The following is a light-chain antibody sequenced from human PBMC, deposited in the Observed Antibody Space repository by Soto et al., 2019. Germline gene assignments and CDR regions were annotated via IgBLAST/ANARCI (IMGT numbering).Light chain of an antibody. CDR1: QSVSRH. Sequence: EIVLTQSPATLSLSPGERATLSCRASQSVSRHLAWYQQKPGQAPRLLIYDASDRATGIPARFSSSGSGTDFTLTISSLEPEDFAVYYCQQRSNWPPVTFGGGTRVEIK. V-gene: IGKV3-11*01. CDR3: QQRSNWPPVT. J-gene: IGKJ4*01. CDR2: DAS.